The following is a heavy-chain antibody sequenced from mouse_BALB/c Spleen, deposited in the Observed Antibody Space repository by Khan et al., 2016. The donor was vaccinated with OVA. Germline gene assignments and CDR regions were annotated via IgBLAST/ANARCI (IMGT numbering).Heavy chain of an antibody. CDR2: INIYTGEP. CDR1: GYTFTTYG. Sequence: QIQLVQSGPELKKPGVTVKISCKAPGYTFTTYGMNWVKQAPGKGLKWMGWINIYTGEPTYVDDFKGRLAFPLETSASTAYLQINNLKNEDTATYYCARVGYSGTMDYWGQGTSVTGSS. D-gene: IGHD2-14*01. CDR3: ARVGYSGTMDY. J-gene: IGHJ4*01. V-gene: IGHV9-3-1*01.